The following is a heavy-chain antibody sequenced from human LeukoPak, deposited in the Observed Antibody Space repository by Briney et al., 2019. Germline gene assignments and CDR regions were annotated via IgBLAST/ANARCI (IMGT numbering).Heavy chain of an antibody. CDR3: AKAAVAPHFDY. V-gene: IGHV3-30*02. CDR2: IRLDGSNK. D-gene: IGHD6-19*01. CDR1: GFTFSSYG. J-gene: IGHJ4*02. Sequence: GGSLRLSCAASGFTFSSYGMHWVRQAPGKGLEWVAFIRLDGSNKYYADSVKGRFTISRDNSKNTLYLQMNSLRADDTAVYYCAKAAVAPHFDYWGQGTLVTVSS.